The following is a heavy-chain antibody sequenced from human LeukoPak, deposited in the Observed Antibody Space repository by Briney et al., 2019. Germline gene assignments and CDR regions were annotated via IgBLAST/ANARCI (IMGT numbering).Heavy chain of an antibody. Sequence: PGGSLRLSCAASGFTFSSYWMNWVRQAPGKGLEWVGRIKSISAGGTTDYAAPVKGRFTISRDDSKNTLYLQMSSLKAEDTAVYYCTTNYYYGSGTHFDYWGQGTLVAVSS. CDR2: IKSISAGGTT. D-gene: IGHD3-10*01. V-gene: IGHV3-15*07. CDR3: TTNYYYGSGTHFDY. CDR1: GFTFSSYW. J-gene: IGHJ4*02.